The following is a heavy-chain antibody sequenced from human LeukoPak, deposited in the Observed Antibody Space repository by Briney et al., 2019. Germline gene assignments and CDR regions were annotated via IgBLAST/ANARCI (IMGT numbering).Heavy chain of an antibody. D-gene: IGHD3-3*01. CDR1: GGSISSYH. V-gene: IGHV4-59*01. CDR2: IYYTGST. CDR3: TRSLGVVIHGGMDV. Sequence: SETLSLTCTVSGGSISSYHWSWLRQPPREELDWIGHIYYTGSTNYNPSLKSRVTISLDTSKNQFSLKLTSVTAADTAVYYCTRSLGVVIHGGMDVWGQGTTVTVSS. J-gene: IGHJ6*02.